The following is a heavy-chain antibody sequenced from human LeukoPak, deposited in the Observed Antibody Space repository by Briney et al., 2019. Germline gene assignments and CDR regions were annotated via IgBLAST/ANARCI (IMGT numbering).Heavy chain of an antibody. CDR1: GFTFSTYT. J-gene: IGHJ5*02. CDR2: ISSSSYFI. Sequence: PGGSLRLSCAASGFTFSTYTMNWVRQAPGKGLEWVSSISSSSYFIYYADSVRGRFTISRDNAKNSLYLQMNSLRAEDTAVYYCAKAPLYYDIWTGYYAPGWFDPWGQGTLVTVSS. V-gene: IGHV3-21*04. D-gene: IGHD3-9*01. CDR3: AKAPLYYDIWTGYYAPGWFDP.